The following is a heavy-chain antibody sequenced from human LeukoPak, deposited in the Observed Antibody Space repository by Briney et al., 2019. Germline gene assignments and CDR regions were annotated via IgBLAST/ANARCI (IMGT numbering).Heavy chain of an antibody. CDR2: INPSGGST. CDR1: GYTFTSYY. V-gene: IGHV1-46*01. CDR3: ARMGHCSGGSCVQPSRSLDP. J-gene: IGHJ5*02. Sequence: GASVKVSCKASGYTFTSYYMHWVRQAPGQGLEWMGIINPSGGSTSYAQKFQGRVTMTRDTSTSTVYMELSSLRSEDTAMYYCARMGHCSGGSCVQPSRSLDPWGQGTLVTVSS. D-gene: IGHD2-15*01.